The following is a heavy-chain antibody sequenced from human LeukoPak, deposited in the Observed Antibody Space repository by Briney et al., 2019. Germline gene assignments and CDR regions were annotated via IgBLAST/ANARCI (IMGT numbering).Heavy chain of an antibody. J-gene: IGHJ4*02. CDR2: IIPILGIA. D-gene: IGHD6-13*01. CDR3: ARDGVSSWYGGADY. V-gene: IGHV1-69*04. Sequence: SVKVSCKASGYTFTSYGISWVRQAPGQGLEWMGRIIPILGIANYAQKFQGRVTITAGKSTSTAYMELSSLRSEDTAVYYCARDGVSSWYGGADYWGQGTLVTVSS. CDR1: GYTFTSYG.